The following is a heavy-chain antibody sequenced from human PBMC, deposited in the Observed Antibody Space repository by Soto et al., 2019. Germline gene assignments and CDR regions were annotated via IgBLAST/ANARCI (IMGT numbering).Heavy chain of an antibody. J-gene: IGHJ4*02. V-gene: IGHV3-33*01. CDR2: IWYDGSNK. Sequence: SLRLSCAASGFTFSSYGMHWVRQAPGKGLEWVAVIWYDGSNKYYADSVKGRFTISRDNSKNTLYLQMNSLRAEDTAVYYCARDFTSGGSCYDYWGQGTLVTVSS. D-gene: IGHD2-15*01. CDR1: GFTFSSYG. CDR3: ARDFTSGGSCYDY.